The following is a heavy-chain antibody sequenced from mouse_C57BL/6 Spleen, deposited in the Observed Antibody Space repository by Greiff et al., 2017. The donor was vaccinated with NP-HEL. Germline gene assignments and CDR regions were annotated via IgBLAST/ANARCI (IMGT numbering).Heavy chain of an antibody. CDR2: INPNNGGT. V-gene: IGHV1-26*01. D-gene: IGHD2-4*01. Sequence: EVQLQQSGPELVKPGASVKISCKASGYTFTDYYMNWVKQSHGKSLEWIGDINPNNGGTSYNQKFKGKATLTVDKSSSTAYMELRSLTSEASAVYYCARATYDYDPYAMDYWGQGTSVTVSS. CDR1: GYTFTDYY. J-gene: IGHJ4*01. CDR3: ARATYDYDPYAMDY.